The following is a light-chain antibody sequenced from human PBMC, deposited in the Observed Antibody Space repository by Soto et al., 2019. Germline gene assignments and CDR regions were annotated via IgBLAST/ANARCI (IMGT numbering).Light chain of an antibody. CDR2: GAS. Sequence: EIVLTQSPGTLSLSPGDRATLSCRASQSVSSSDLAWYQQKPGQAPRLLIYGASTRATGIPDRFSCSGSGTDFTLTISRLEPEDFAVYYCQQYGGSPLYTFGQGTKLEIK. CDR1: QSVSSSD. V-gene: IGKV3-20*01. J-gene: IGKJ2*01. CDR3: QQYGGSPLYT.